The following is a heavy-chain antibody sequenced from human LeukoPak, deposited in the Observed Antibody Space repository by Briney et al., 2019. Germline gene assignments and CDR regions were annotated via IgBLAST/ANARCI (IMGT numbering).Heavy chain of an antibody. CDR3: ARAPVVAAIRTHFDI. V-gene: IGHV3-48*01. D-gene: IGHD2-21*02. J-gene: IGHJ3*02. Sequence: GGSLRLSCAASGFTFSSYSMNWVRQAPGKGLEWVSYISSSSSTIYYADSVKGRFTISRDNAKNSLYLQMNSLRAEDTAVYYCARAPVVAAIRTHFDIWGQGTMVTVSS. CDR2: ISSSSSTI. CDR1: GFTFSSYS.